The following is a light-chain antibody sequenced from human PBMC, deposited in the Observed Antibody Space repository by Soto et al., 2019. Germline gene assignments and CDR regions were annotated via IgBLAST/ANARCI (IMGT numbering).Light chain of an antibody. V-gene: IGLV2-14*01. CDR2: EVS. Sequence: ALTQPASVSGSPGQSIAISCTGTSSDVGGYNYVSWYQQHPGKAPKLMIYEVSNRPSGVSNRFSGSKSGNTASLTISGLQAEDEADYYCSSYTSSSTYVFGTGTRSPS. CDR3: SSYTSSSTYV. CDR1: SSDVGGYNY. J-gene: IGLJ1*01.